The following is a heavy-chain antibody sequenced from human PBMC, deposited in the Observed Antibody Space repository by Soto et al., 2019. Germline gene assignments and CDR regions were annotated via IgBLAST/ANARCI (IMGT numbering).Heavy chain of an antibody. V-gene: IGHV3-30*04. CDR1: GFAFSSYA. J-gene: IGHJ5*02. CDR2: ISYDGSDK. CDR3: ARGFLEWLLYIAWFDP. Sequence: QVQLVESGGGVVQPARSLRLSCAASGFAFSSYAMHWVRQAPGKGLEWVALISYDGSDKYYADSVKGRFTISRDNSKNTLYLQMNSLRAEDTAVYYCARGFLEWLLYIAWFDPWGQGPLVTVSS. D-gene: IGHD3-3*01.